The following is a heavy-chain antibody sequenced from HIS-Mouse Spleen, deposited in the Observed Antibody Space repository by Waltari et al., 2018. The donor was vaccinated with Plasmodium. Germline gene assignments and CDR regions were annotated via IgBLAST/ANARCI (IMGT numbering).Heavy chain of an antibody. Sequence: EVQLVESGGGLVQPGGSLRLSCAALGLTFSSYWMSWVRQAPGKGLEWVANIKQDGSEKYYVDSVKGRFTISRDNAKNSLYLQMNSRRAEDTAVYYCASSWYWYFDLWGRGTLVTVSS. CDR3: ASSWYWYFDL. D-gene: IGHD6-13*01. CDR1: GLTFSSYW. CDR2: IKQDGSEK. V-gene: IGHV3-7*01. J-gene: IGHJ2*01.